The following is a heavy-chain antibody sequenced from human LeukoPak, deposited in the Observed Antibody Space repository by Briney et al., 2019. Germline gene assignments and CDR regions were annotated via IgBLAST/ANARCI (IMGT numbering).Heavy chain of an antibody. J-gene: IGHJ4*02. CDR2: IHSTGST. CDR1: GASINNYY. CDR3: VRDEKGDYNFDY. D-gene: IGHD4-17*01. V-gene: IGHV4-59*01. Sequence: PSETLSLTCTVSGASINNYYWTWIRQSPGKGLEWIGYIHSTGSTNYNFSLRRRVVMSVDKSKNQFSLNLSSVTAADTAVYYCVRDEKGDYNFDYWGQETLVTVSS.